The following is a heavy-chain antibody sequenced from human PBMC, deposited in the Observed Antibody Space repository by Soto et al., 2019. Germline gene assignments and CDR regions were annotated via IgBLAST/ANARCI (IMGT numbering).Heavy chain of an antibody. CDR1: GFTFSSYG. V-gene: IGHV3-30*03. Sequence: GGSLRLSCAASGFTFSSYGMHWVRQAPGKGLEWVAVISYDGSNKYYADSVKGRFTISRDNSKNTLYLQMNSLRAEDTAVYYCATPGYSSHLAGFDYWGQETLVTVSS. CDR2: ISYDGSNK. CDR3: ATPGYSSHLAGFDY. J-gene: IGHJ4*02. D-gene: IGHD6-13*01.